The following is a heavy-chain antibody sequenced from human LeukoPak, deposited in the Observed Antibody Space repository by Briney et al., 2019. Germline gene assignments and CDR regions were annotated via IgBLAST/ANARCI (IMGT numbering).Heavy chain of an antibody. CDR1: GGSISSYY. J-gene: IGHJ4*02. CDR3: ASLGYSGSPTPLDY. V-gene: IGHV4-59*01. D-gene: IGHD1-26*01. Sequence: SETLSLTCTVSGGSISSYYWSWIRQPPGKGLEWIGYIYYSGSTNYNPSLKSRVTISVDTSKNQFSLKLSSVTAADTAVYYCASLGYSGSPTPLDYWGQGTLVTVSS. CDR2: IYYSGST.